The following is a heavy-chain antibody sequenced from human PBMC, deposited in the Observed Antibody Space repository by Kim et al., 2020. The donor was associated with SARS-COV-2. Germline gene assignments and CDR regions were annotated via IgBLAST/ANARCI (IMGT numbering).Heavy chain of an antibody. Sequence: TKNSKKYQGRDTITRDTTASTAYMGLSSLRSEDTAVYYCARGRGSGCLDFWGQGTLVTVSS. D-gene: IGHD6-19*01. J-gene: IGHJ4*02. CDR3: ARGRGSGCLDF. V-gene: IGHV1-3*01. CDR2: T.